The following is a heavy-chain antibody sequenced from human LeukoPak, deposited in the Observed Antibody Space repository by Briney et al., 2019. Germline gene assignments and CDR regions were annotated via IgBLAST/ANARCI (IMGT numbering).Heavy chain of an antibody. D-gene: IGHD6-13*01. CDR3: ARGYSSSFPFDY. J-gene: IGHJ4*02. CDR2: IYTSGST. V-gene: IGHV4-61*02. Sequence: SETLSLTCTVSGGSISSGSYYWSWIRQPAGKGLEWIGRIYTSGSTNYNPSLKSRLTISVDTSKNQFSLKLSSVTTADTAVYYCARGYSSSFPFDYWGQGTLVTVSS. CDR1: GGSISSGSYY.